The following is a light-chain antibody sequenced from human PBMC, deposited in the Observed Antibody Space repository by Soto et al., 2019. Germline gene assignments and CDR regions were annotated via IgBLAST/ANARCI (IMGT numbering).Light chain of an antibody. CDR1: QDISNY. CDR2: AAT. Sequence: DIQMTQSPSSLSASVGDRVTITYRASQDISNYLAWYHQKPGKFPKLLIYAATTLQSGVPSRFSGSGSGTDFTLTISSLQPEDVATYYCQKYNSAPLTFGGGTKVEIK. V-gene: IGKV1-27*01. CDR3: QKYNSAPLT. J-gene: IGKJ4*01.